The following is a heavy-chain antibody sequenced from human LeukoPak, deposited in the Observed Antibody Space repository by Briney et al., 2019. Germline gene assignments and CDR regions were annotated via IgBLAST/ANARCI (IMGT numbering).Heavy chain of an antibody. J-gene: IGHJ4*02. CDR1: GYTFTSYD. V-gene: IGHV1-8*01. CDR2: VNPNSGHT. D-gene: IGHD2-15*01. CDR3: ARGAPGSYCSGGSCPYFDY. Sequence: ASVKVSCKASGYTFTSYDINWVRQATGQGIAWMGWVNPNSGHTGYAQKFQGRVTMTRNTSISTAYMELSSLRSEDTAVYYCARGAPGSYCSGGSCPYFDYWGQGTLVSVSS.